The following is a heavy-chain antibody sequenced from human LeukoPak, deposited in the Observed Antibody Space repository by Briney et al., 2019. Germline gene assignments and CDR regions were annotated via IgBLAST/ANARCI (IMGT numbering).Heavy chain of an antibody. CDR2: INPNSGDT. D-gene: IGHD1-1*01. J-gene: IGHJ4*02. V-gene: IGHV1-2*02. CDR1: GHTFTGYY. Sequence: VASVKVSCKASGHTFTGYYMHWVRQAPGQGLEWMGWINPNSGDTNYAQNFQGRVTMTRDTSISTAYMELSRLRSDDTAVYYCTSSAGMSPKWGEGTPVTVSP. CDR3: TSSAGMSPK.